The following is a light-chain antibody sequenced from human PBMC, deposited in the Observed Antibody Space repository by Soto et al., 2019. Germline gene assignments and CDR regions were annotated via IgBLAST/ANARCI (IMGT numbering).Light chain of an antibody. CDR2: GAS. Sequence: EIVLTQSPGTLSLSPGERATLSCRASQSVSNNYLAWYQQKPGQAPRLLIYGASNRATSLPDRFSGSGSGTVFTLTISILEPEDFAVYYCQQYGSSGTFGQGTKVDIK. CDR3: QQYGSSGT. J-gene: IGKJ1*01. V-gene: IGKV3-20*01. CDR1: QSVSNNY.